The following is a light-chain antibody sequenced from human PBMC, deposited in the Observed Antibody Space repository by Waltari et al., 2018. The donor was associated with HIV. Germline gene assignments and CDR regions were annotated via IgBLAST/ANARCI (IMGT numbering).Light chain of an antibody. Sequence: EIVLTQSPGTLSLSPGERATLSCRASQSVSSTYLAWYQQRPGQAPRLLIYGASSRATGIPARFSGSGSGTDFTLTINSLEPEDFAVYYCQQRSNWPPAFGGGTKVEIK. CDR1: QSVSSTY. J-gene: IGKJ4*01. CDR2: GAS. V-gene: IGKV3D-20*02. CDR3: QQRSNWPPA.